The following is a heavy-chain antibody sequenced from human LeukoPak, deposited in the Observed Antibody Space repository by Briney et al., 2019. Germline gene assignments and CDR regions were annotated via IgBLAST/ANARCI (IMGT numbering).Heavy chain of an antibody. V-gene: IGHV1-18*01. Sequence: GASVKVSCKASGYTFTSYGISWVRQAPGQGLEWMGWISAYNGNTNYAQKLQGRVTMTTDTSTSTAYMELRSLRSDDTAVYYCAREDFGVFAGYYYGSGSRYTQLDYWGQGTLVTVSS. CDR1: GYTFTSYG. J-gene: IGHJ4*02. D-gene: IGHD3-10*01. CDR3: AREDFGVFAGYYYGSGSRYTQLDY. CDR2: ISAYNGNT.